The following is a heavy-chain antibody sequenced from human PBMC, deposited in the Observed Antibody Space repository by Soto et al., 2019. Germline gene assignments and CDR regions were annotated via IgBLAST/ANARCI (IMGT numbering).Heavy chain of an antibody. CDR2: ISASGEST. Sequence: QPGGSLRLSCAASGFTFSTYAMSWVRQAPGKGLEWVSAISASGESTYSADSVKGRFTISRDNSMNALYLQMSSLRIEDTAVYYCAHPRGYGVFDAYDIWGQGTMVTVSS. J-gene: IGHJ3*02. V-gene: IGHV3-23*01. CDR1: GFTFSTYA. CDR3: AHPRGYGVFDAYDI. D-gene: IGHD1-1*01.